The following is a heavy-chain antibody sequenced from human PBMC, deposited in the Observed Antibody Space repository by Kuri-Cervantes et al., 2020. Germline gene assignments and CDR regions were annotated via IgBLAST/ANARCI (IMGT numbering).Heavy chain of an antibody. CDR2: IYYSGST. CDR3: AREPPPSYYYDTSPLDP. CDR1: GFTFSSYG. D-gene: IGHD3-22*01. J-gene: IGHJ5*02. Sequence: ESLKISCAASGFTFSSYGMHWVRQAPGKGLEWIGSIYYSGSTYYNPSLKSRVTISVDTSKNQFSLKLSSVTAADTAVYYCAREPPPSYYYDTSPLDPWGQGTLVTVSS. V-gene: IGHV4-39*02.